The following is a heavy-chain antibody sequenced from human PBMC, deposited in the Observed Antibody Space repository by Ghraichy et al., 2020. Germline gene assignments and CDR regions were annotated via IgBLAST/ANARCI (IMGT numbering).Heavy chain of an antibody. V-gene: IGHV1-8*01. Sequence: ASVKVSCKASGYTFTSYDINWVRQATGQGLEWMGWMNPNSGNTGYAQKFQGRVTMTRNTSINTAYMELSSLRSEDTAVYYCARGGGYESLLSSSVYYGMEVWGQGTTVTVSS. J-gene: IGHJ6*02. CDR2: MNPNSGNT. CDR1: GYTFTSYD. D-gene: IGHD5-12*01. CDR3: ARGGGYESLLSSSVYYGMEV.